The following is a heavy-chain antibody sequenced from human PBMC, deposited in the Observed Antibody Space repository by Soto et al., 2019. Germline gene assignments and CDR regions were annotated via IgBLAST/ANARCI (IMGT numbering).Heavy chain of an antibody. Sequence: HPGGSLRLSCSASGFTFSSYAMHWVRQAPGTGLEYVSAISSDGRSTYFADSVKGRFTISRDNSKNTLYLQMSSLRTEDTALYYCVNEHFDTRPLDYWGQGTLVTVSS. D-gene: IGHD3-9*01. CDR1: GFTFSSYA. J-gene: IGHJ4*02. CDR3: VNEHFDTRPLDY. CDR2: ISSDGRST. V-gene: IGHV3-64D*08.